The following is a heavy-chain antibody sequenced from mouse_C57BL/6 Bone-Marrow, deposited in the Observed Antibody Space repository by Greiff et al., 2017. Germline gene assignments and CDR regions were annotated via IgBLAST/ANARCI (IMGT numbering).Heavy chain of an antibody. V-gene: IGHV1-64*01. CDR2: IHPNSGST. CDR3: ARWGGGSHWYFDV. CDR1: GYTFTSYW. J-gene: IGHJ1*03. D-gene: IGHD1-1*02. Sequence: QVQLQQPGAELVKPGASVKLSCKASGYTFTSYWMHWVKQRPGQGLEWIGMIHPNSGSTNYNEKFKSKATLTVDKSSSTAYMQLSSLTSEDSAVYYCARWGGGSHWYFDVWGTGTTVTVSS.